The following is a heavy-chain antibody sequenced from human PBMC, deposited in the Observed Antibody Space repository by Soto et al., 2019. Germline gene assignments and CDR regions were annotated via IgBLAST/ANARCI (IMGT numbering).Heavy chain of an antibody. CDR2: INHSGSA. CDR3: ARGLISGSHYSGGWYYFDS. Sequence: SETLSLTCDVYGGSFSGYIWTWIRQTPGKGLQWIGQINHSGSANYNPSLKSRVTISVHTSKSQFSLELSSVTAADTAVYYCARGLISGSHYSGGWYYFDSWGQGTQVTVSS. J-gene: IGHJ4*02. CDR1: GGSFSGYI. V-gene: IGHV4-34*01. D-gene: IGHD1-26*01.